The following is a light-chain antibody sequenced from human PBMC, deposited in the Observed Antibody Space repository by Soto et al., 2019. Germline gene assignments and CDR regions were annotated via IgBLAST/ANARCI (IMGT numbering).Light chain of an antibody. Sequence: EIVLTQSPGTLSLSEGERATLSCRASQIVTSSYLAWYQQKPGQAPRLLIYGASSRATGIPDRFSGSGSGTDFTLTISRLEPEDFAVYYCQQYGRSPAFGGGTKVEIK. CDR3: QQYGRSPA. CDR2: GAS. V-gene: IGKV3-20*01. J-gene: IGKJ4*01. CDR1: QIVTSSY.